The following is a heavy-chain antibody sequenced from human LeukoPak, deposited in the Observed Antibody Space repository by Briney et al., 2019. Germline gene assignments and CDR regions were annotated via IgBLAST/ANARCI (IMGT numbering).Heavy chain of an antibody. CDR2: IIPILGIA. V-gene: IGHV1-69*04. D-gene: IGHD1-26*01. CDR1: GGTFSSYA. CDR3: ARDWRSGSYFLLYAFDI. Sequence: SVKVSCKASGGTFSSYAISWVRQAPGQGLEWMGRIIPILGIANYAQKFQGRVTITADKSTSTAYMELSSLRSEDTAVYYCARDWRSGSYFLLYAFDIWGQGTMVTVSS. J-gene: IGHJ3*02.